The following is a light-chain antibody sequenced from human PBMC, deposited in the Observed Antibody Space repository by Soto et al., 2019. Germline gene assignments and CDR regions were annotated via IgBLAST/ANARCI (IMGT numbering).Light chain of an antibody. V-gene: IGLV2-23*02. CDR3: CSSGGSPTYV. J-gene: IGLJ1*01. Sequence: QSALTQPAFVSGSPGQSITISCTGTSSDVGGYNYVSWYQQHPGKAPKLMIFEVNKRPSGVSNRFSGSKSGNTASLTISGLKVEDEADYYCCSSGGSPTYVFGTGTKVTVL. CDR2: EVN. CDR1: SSDVGGYNY.